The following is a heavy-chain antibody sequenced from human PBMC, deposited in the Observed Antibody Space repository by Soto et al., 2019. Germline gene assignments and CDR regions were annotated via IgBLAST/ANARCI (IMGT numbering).Heavy chain of an antibody. J-gene: IGHJ5*02. CDR1: GFSLSNARMG. V-gene: IGHV2-26*01. Sequence: VYGPMLVNPTETLTLTCTVSGFSLSNARMGVSWIRQPPGKALEWLAHIFSNDEKSYSTSLKSRLTISKDTSKSQVVLTMTNMDPVDTATYYCARIQCPHRLTQGIAAADTSPWFDPWGQGTLVTVSS. D-gene: IGHD6-13*01. CDR2: IFSNDEK. CDR3: ARIQCPHRLTQGIAAADTSPWFDP.